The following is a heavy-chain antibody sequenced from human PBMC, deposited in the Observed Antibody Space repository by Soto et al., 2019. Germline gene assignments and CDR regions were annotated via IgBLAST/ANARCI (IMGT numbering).Heavy chain of an antibody. CDR1: GFTVTSNG. J-gene: IGHJ4*02. V-gene: IGHV3-23*01. CDR2: ISPNGQGI. Sequence: EVKLLESGGGLVQPGGSLRLSCGVSGFTVTSNGVSWVRQAPGKGLEWVSAISPNGQGIWYADSVKGRFTISRDISRKTVFRQMDGLRAEDTAVYSCAKDRRYPRDYFHYWGQGTLVPAPS. D-gene: IGHD1-1*01. CDR3: AKDRRYPRDYFHY.